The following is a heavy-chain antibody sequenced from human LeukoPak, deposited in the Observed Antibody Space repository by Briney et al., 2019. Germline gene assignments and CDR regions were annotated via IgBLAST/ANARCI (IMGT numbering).Heavy chain of an antibody. CDR1: GFTFSRYA. Sequence: PGGSLRLSCAASGFTFSRYAMSWVRQAPGKGLEWVSAISGSGGSTYYADSVKGRFTISRDNSKNTLYLQMNSLRAEDTAVYYCAKDPIVVVVAALYYYGMDVWGKGTTVTVSS. V-gene: IGHV3-23*01. CDR2: ISGSGGST. CDR3: AKDPIVVVVAALYYYGMDV. J-gene: IGHJ6*04. D-gene: IGHD2-15*01.